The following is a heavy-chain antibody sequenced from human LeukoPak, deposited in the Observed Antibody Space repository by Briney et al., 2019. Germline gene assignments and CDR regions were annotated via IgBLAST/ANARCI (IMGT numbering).Heavy chain of an antibody. CDR1: GGSISSSSYY. CDR3: ARHDDYGDGPYYFDY. CDR2: IYYSGST. V-gene: IGHV4-39*01. D-gene: IGHD4-17*01. Sequence: PSETLSLTCTVSGGSISSSSYYWGWIRQPPGKGLEWIGSIYYSGSTYYNPSLKSRVTISVDTSKNQFSLKLSSVTAADTAVYYCARHDDYGDGPYYFDYWGQGTLVTVSS. J-gene: IGHJ4*02.